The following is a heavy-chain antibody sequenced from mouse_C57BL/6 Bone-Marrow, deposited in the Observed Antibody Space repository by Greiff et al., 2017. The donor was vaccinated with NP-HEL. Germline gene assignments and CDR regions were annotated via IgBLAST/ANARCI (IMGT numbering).Heavy chain of an antibody. D-gene: IGHD1-1*01. V-gene: IGHV3-6*01. CDR2: ISYDGSN. CDR3: AREGGYYGSPFPY. CDR1: GYSIISGYY. Sequence: ESGPGLVKPSQSLSLTCSVTGYSIISGYYWNWIRQFPGNKLEWMAYISYDGSNNYNPSLKNRIAITRDISKNQFFLKLTSVTTEDTATYYCAREGGYYGSPFPYWGQGTLVTVSA. J-gene: IGHJ3*01.